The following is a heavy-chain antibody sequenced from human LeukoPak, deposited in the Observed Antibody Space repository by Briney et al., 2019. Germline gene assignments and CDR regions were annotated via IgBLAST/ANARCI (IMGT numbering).Heavy chain of an antibody. D-gene: IGHD6-19*01. V-gene: IGHV3-23*01. CDR3: AKDKSVAGDGYFDY. J-gene: IGHJ4*02. CDR1: GFTFSSYA. Sequence: GGSLRLSYAASGFTFSSYAISWVRQAPGKGLEWVSAISGSGGSTYYADSVKGRFTISRDNSKNTLYLQMNSLRAEDTAVYYCAKDKSVAGDGYFDYWGQGTLVTVSS. CDR2: ISGSGGST.